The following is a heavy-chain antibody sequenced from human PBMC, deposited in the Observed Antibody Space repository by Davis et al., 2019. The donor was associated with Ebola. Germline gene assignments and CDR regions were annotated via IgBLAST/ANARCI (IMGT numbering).Heavy chain of an antibody. Sequence: PGGSLRLSCAASGFTFDDYAMHWVRQAPGKGLEWVSGISWNSGSIGYADSVKGRFTISRDNAKNSLYLQMNSLRAEDTALYYCAKDTPPFMITLAYAFDIWGQGTMVTVSS. V-gene: IGHV3-9*01. CDR2: ISWNSGSI. CDR1: GFTFDDYA. J-gene: IGHJ3*02. D-gene: IGHD3-16*01. CDR3: AKDTPPFMITLAYAFDI.